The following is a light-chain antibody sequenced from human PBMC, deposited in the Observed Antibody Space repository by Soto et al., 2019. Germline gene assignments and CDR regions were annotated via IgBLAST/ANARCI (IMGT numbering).Light chain of an antibody. Sequence: DIQMTQSPSSLSASVGDRVTITCRASQSISSFLNWYQQRPGKAPNLLIYAASSLQSGVPSRFSGSGSGTDFTLTISSLQPEDCATYYCQQSYNTPWTLGQGTKVDIK. V-gene: IGKV1-39*01. CDR2: AAS. CDR3: QQSYNTPWT. CDR1: QSISSF. J-gene: IGKJ1*01.